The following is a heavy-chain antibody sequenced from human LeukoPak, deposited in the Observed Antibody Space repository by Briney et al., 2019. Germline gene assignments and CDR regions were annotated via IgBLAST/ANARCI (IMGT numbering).Heavy chain of an antibody. CDR3: AKLGGNFVDF. CDR1: GDSVSSNNAA. Sequence: SQTLSLTCAISGDSVSSNNAAWNWIRQSPSRGLEWLGRTYYRFRWYNDYAVSVKGRITISPDTSRNQFSLHLNSVTPEDTAVYYCAKLGGNFVDFWGQGTLVTVSS. J-gene: IGHJ4*02. CDR2: TYYRFRWYN. D-gene: IGHD4-23*01. V-gene: IGHV6-1*01.